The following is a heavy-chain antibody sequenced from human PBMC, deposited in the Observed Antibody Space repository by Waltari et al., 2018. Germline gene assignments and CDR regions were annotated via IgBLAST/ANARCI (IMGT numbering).Heavy chain of an antibody. CDR2: INPSGCST. D-gene: IGHD6-6*01. V-gene: IGHV1-46*01. CDR1: GYTFTSYY. J-gene: IGHJ4*02. CDR3: SRVGSSRGGPYYFDY. Sequence: QVQLVQSGAEVKKPGASVKVSCKASGYTFTSYYMHWVRQAPGQGLEWMGIINPSGCSTGHQQKSQGIVTMTRNTSTSTVYMGLSSLRSEDTAVYYCSRVGSSRGGPYYFDYWGQGTLVTVSS.